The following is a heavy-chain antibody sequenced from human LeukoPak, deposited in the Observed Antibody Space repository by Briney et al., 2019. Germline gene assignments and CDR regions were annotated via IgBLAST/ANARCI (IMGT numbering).Heavy chain of an antibody. CDR3: ARDSFSGSSLDY. J-gene: IGHJ4*02. V-gene: IGHV3-20*04. D-gene: IGHD1-26*01. Sequence: GGSLRLSCAASGLTFDEYGMSWVRQAPGKGLEWVSSINWDGGSTAYADSVQGRFTISRDNAKNSLHLQMKSLRAEDTALYYCARDSFSGSSLDYWGQGTLVTVSS. CDR1: GLTFDEYG. CDR2: INWDGGST.